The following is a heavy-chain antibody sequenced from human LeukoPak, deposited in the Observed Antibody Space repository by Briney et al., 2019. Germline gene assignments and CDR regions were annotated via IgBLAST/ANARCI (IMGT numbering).Heavy chain of an antibody. V-gene: IGHV5-51*01. CDR1: GSRFTSYW. Sequence: HGGSLQISCQGAGSRFTSYWIGGGRQLPGKGLEGMGIIYPGDSDTKYSPSFQGQVTISADKSISTAYLQWSSLKASDTAMYYCARWVAGTGIADAFDIWGQGTMVTVSS. D-gene: IGHD6-19*01. J-gene: IGHJ3*02. CDR2: IYPGDSDT. CDR3: ARWVAGTGIADAFDI.